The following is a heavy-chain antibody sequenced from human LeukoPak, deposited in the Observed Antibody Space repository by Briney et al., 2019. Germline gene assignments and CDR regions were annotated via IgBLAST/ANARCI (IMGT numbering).Heavy chain of an antibody. J-gene: IGHJ4*02. V-gene: IGHV4-61*02. CDR3: ARDIGALGDY. D-gene: IGHD3-10*01. CDR2: IYTSGST. CDR1: GGSISSGSYS. Sequence: SQTLSLTCTVSGGSISSGSYSWSWIRQPAGKGLEWIGRIYTSGSTNYNPSLKSRVTISVDTSKNQFSLKLSSVTAADTAVYYCARDIGALGDYWGQGTLVTVSS.